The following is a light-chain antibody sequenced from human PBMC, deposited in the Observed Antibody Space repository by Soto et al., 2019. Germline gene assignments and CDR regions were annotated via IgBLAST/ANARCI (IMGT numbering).Light chain of an antibody. Sequence: EIVMTQSPATLSVSPGERATLSCRASQSVSSNLAWYQQKPGQAPRLLISGASTRATGIPARFSGSGSGTEFTLTISSLQSEDFAVYYCQQYNSYWTFGQGTKVEI. CDR2: GAS. J-gene: IGKJ1*01. CDR1: QSVSSN. CDR3: QQYNSYWT. V-gene: IGKV3-15*01.